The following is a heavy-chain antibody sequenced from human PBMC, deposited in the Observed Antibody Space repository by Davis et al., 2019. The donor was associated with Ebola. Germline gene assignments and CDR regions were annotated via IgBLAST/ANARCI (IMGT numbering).Heavy chain of an antibody. J-gene: IGHJ4*02. CDR1: GYTFTSYA. CDR2: INAGNGNT. D-gene: IGHD3-22*01. Sequence: AASVKVSCKASGYTFTSYAMHWVRQAPGQRLEWMGWINAGNGNTKYSQKFQGRVTITRDTSASTAYMELSSLRSEDTAVYYCARVLGITMKIYYFDHWGQGTPVTVSS. CDR3: ARVLGITMKIYYFDH. V-gene: IGHV1-3*01.